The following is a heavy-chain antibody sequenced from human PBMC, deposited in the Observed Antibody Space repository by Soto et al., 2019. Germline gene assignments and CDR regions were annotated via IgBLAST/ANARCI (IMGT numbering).Heavy chain of an antibody. Sequence: QMQLVQSGPEVKKPGTSVKVSCKASGFTFTSSAVQWVRQARGQRLEWIGWIVVGSGNTNYAQKFQERVTITRDMSTSTAYRELSSLRSEDTAVYYCAAEVTTVTVDAFDIWGQGTMVTVSS. J-gene: IGHJ3*02. CDR2: IVVGSGNT. D-gene: IGHD4-17*01. CDR1: GFTFTSSA. V-gene: IGHV1-58*01. CDR3: AAEVTTVTVDAFDI.